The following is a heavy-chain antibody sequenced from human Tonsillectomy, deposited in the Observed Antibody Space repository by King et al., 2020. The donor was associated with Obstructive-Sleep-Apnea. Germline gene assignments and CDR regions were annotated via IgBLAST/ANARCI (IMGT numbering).Heavy chain of an antibody. CDR3: ARGPYGSGSYSGEYYFDY. J-gene: IGHJ4*02. CDR1: GFTFSGVS. CDR2: ISGSSSTK. Sequence: DVQLVESGGGLVQPGGSLRLSCAASGFTFSGVSMNWVRQAPGKGLEWVSYISGSSSTKYYADFVKGRFTISRDNANNSLYLQMNSLRAEDSAVYYCARGPYGSGSYSGEYYFDYWGQGTLVTVSS. V-gene: IGHV3-48*04. D-gene: IGHD3-10*01.